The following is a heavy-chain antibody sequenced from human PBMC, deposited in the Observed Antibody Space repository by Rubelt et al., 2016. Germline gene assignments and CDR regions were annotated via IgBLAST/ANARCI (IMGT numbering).Heavy chain of an antibody. D-gene: IGHD3-9*01. Sequence: QVQLVQSGAEVKKPGSSVKVSCKASGGTFSSYAISWVRQAPGQGLEWMGGIIPIFGTANYAQKFQGRVTITADKSTSTASMELSSLRAEDTAVYYCASPPYDILTGYDYYYGMDVWGQGTTVTVSS. CDR1: GGTFSSYA. CDR3: ASPPYDILTGYDYYYGMDV. V-gene: IGHV1-69*06. J-gene: IGHJ6*02. CDR2: IIPIFGTA.